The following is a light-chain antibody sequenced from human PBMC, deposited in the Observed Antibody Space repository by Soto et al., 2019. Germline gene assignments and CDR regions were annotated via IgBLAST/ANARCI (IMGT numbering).Light chain of an antibody. CDR3: SSYTGSGTYV. Sequence: QSVLTQPASVSGSPGQSITISCTGSSSDVGSYNYVSWYQQHPGKAPKLMIFDVSNRPSGVSNRISGSKSGNTASLTIFGLQAEDEADYYCSSYTGSGTYVFGSGTKVTVL. CDR1: SSDVGSYNY. J-gene: IGLJ1*01. V-gene: IGLV2-14*03. CDR2: DVS.